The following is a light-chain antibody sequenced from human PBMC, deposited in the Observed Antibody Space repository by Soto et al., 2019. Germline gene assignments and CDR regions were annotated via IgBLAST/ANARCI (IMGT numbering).Light chain of an antibody. J-gene: IGLJ1*01. Sequence: QPVLTQPASVSGSPGQSITISCTGTSSDVGGYNSVSWYQQHPGKAPKLMIYEVSNRPSGVSNRFSGSKSGNTASLTISGLQAEDEADYYCSSYTTSSTLLYVFGTGTKVTV. CDR2: EVS. CDR3: SSYTTSSTLLYV. V-gene: IGLV2-14*01. CDR1: SSDVGGYNS.